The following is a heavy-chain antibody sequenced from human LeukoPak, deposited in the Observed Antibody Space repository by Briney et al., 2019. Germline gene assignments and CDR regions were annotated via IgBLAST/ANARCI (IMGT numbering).Heavy chain of an antibody. Sequence: SETLSLTCTVSGGSISSGGYYWSWIRQHPGKGLEWIGYIYYSGSTYYNPPLKSRLTISVDTSKNYFSLKLSSVTAADTAVYYCARVLGYCSSSSCYGWFDPWGQGTLVTVSS. J-gene: IGHJ5*02. V-gene: IGHV4-31*03. CDR3: ARVLGYCSSSSCYGWFDP. D-gene: IGHD2-2*01. CDR1: GGSISSGGYY. CDR2: IYYSGST.